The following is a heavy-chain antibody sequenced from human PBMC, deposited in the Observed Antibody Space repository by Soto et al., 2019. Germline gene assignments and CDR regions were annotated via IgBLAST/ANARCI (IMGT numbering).Heavy chain of an antibody. CDR2: IIPIFGTA. Sequence: QVQLVQSGAEVKKPGSSVKVSCKASGSTFSSYAISWVRQAPGQGLEWMGGIIPIFGTANYAQKFQGRVTITADESTSTAYMELSSLRSEDTAVYYCARDIVVVPAAKGAYYYYGTDVWGQGTTVTVSS. D-gene: IGHD2-2*01. V-gene: IGHV1-69*01. CDR3: ARDIVVVPAAKGAYYYYGTDV. J-gene: IGHJ6*02. CDR1: GSTFSSYA.